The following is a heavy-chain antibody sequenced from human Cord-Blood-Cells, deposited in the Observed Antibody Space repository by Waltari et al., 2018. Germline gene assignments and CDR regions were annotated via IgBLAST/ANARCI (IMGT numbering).Heavy chain of an antibody. CDR3: ARVDPYNWFDP. CDR2: IYYSGST. V-gene: IGHV4-61*01. CDR1: GGSVSSGSYY. Sequence: QVQLQESGPGLVKPSETLSLTCTVSGGSVSSGSYYWSWIRQPPGKGLEWIGYIYYSGSTNYNPSLKSRVTISVDTSKNQFSLKLSSVTAADTAVYYCARVDPYNWFDPWGQGTLVTVSS. J-gene: IGHJ5*02.